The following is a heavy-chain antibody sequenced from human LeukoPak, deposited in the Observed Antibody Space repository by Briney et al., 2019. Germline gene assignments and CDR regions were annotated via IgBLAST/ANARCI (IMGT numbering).Heavy chain of an antibody. Sequence: GGSLRLSCAASGFTFSSYGMHWVRQAPGKGLEWVAFIRYDGSNKYYADSVKGRSTISRDNSKNTLYLQMNSLRAEDTAVYYCAKDQYYYDSSGYSDYWGQGTLVTVSS. D-gene: IGHD3-22*01. J-gene: IGHJ4*02. CDR3: AKDQYYYDSSGYSDY. V-gene: IGHV3-30*02. CDR2: IRYDGSNK. CDR1: GFTFSSYG.